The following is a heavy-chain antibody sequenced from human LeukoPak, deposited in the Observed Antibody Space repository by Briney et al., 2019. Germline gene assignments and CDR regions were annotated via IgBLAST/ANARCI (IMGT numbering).Heavy chain of an antibody. J-gene: IGHJ5*02. V-gene: IGHV4-39*07. Sequence: SETLSLTCTVSGASMTFTHYYWVWVRQPPGKGLEWIGTINYYGSTYYNPSLKSRVSISLDTSKSQFSLNLGSVTAADTAVYYCATGFTLFDPRGQGTLVTVSS. CDR2: INYYGST. CDR3: ATGFTLFDP. CDR1: GASMTFTHYY. D-gene: IGHD2/OR15-2a*01.